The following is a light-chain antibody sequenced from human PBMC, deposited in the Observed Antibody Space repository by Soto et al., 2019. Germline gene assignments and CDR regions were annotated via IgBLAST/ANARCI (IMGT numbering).Light chain of an antibody. CDR2: DAS. J-gene: IGKJ5*01. V-gene: IGKV1-33*01. CDR3: QQHNYLPIT. CDR1: QDISHY. Sequence: DIQMTQSPSSLSASVGDRVTISCRASQDISHYLAWYQQKPGKAPKALIYDASNLEKGVPSRFSGSGSGKDFTFTISSLQPEDIATYYCQQHNYLPITFGQGTRLDIK.